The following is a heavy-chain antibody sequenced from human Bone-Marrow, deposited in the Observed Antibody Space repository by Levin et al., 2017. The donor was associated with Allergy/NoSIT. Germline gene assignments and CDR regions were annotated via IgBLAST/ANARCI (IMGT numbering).Heavy chain of an antibody. CDR2: IIPTLGAA. V-gene: IGHV1-69*13. J-gene: IGHJ6*02. CDR3: VRALGTISGSGDV. Sequence: SVKVSCKASGGTFSTYPISWVRQAQGQGLEWMGGIIPTLGAANYAQNFQGRVTITALDSANIVFMEMTNLRSEDTAVYYCVRALGTISGSGDVWGQGTKITVS. CDR1: GGTFSTYP. D-gene: IGHD3-3*01.